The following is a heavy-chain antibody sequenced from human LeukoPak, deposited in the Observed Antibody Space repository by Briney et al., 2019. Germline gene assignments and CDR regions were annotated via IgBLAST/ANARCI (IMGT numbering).Heavy chain of an antibody. CDR2: TSGSGGNT. CDR3: AKQRASYGYVFDY. D-gene: IGHD5-18*01. V-gene: IGHV3-23*01. J-gene: IGHJ4*02. CDR1: GSTFSSFA. Sequence: PGGSLRLSCAASGSTFSSFAMSWVRQAPGKGLEWVSSTSGSGGNTYYAHSVKGRFTISRDNFKNTLFLQMNSLRAEDTATYYCAKQRASYGYVFDYWGQGTLVTVSS.